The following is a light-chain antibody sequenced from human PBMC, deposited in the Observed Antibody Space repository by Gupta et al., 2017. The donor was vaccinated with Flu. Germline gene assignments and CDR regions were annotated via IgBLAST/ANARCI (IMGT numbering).Light chain of an antibody. CDR3: QQRRSWPQT. Sequence: IVLTQSPATLSLSPGEIATLSCRASQSVSSYLAWYQQKPGQAPRLLIYDASNRSTGIPARFGGSGSREDFTLTISGVEPEDLAVYYCQQRRSWPQTFGQGTKLEIK. J-gene: IGKJ2*01. CDR1: QSVSSY. CDR2: DAS. V-gene: IGKV3-11*01.